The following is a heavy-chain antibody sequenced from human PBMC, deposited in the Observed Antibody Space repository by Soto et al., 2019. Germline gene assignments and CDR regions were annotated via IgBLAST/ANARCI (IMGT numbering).Heavy chain of an antibody. CDR3: ARGLLPDILTGYTDAFDI. CDR1: GGSISSSSYY. Sequence: SETLSLTCTVSGGSISSSSYYWGWIRQPPGKGLEWIGYIYYSGSTNYNPSLKSRVTISVDTSKNQFSLKLSSVTAADTAVYYCARGLLPDILTGYTDAFDIWGQGTMVTVSS. D-gene: IGHD3-9*01. V-gene: IGHV4-61*05. J-gene: IGHJ3*02. CDR2: IYYSGST.